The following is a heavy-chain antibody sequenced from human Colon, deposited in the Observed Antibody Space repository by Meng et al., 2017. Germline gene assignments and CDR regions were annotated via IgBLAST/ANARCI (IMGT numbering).Heavy chain of an antibody. J-gene: IGHJ4*02. V-gene: IGHV3-33*01. Sequence: GESLKISCSTSGFTFSYYGIHWVRQAPGKGLEWVAVMRFDGIRQYYADSVKGRFTVSRDNSKNTVYLQMNSLRVEDTAVYYCARDNDRSSHYSVFDYWGPGTLVTVSS. CDR1: GFTFSYYG. CDR3: ARDNDRSSHYSVFDY. D-gene: IGHD3-22*01. CDR2: MRFDGIRQ.